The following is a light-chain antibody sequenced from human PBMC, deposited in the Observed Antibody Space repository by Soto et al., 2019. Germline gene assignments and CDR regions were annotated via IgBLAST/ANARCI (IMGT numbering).Light chain of an antibody. CDR2: DAS. V-gene: IGKV3-11*01. CDR3: KQCSSWPSS. J-gene: IGKJ3*01. CDR1: QRVRSF. Sequence: EIVLTQSPATLSLSPGERATLSCRASQRVRSFLAWYQQKPGQVPKLLIYDASKWTTGIPARLSGSGFGTDFSLTIGSLEPKDFSVYNRKQCSSWPSSFGPGPKAD.